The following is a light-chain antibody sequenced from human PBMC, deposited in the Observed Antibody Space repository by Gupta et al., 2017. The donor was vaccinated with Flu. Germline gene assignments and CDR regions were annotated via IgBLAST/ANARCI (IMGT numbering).Light chain of an antibody. CDR1: SSNIGSNY. V-gene: IGLV1-51*02. Sequence: QSVLTQPPSVSAAPGRKVTFPCPGPSSNIGSNYVSWTQQVPGTAPKLLIYEDYKRPSGIPDRFSGSKSGTSATLGITGLQTGDEADYYCGAWDSSLSAYVFGPGTKVTVL. CDR3: GAWDSSLSAYV. CDR2: EDY. J-gene: IGLJ1*01.